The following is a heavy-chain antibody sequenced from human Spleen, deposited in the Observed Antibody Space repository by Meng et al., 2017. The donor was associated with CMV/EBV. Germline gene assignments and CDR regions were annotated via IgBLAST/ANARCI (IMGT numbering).Heavy chain of an antibody. D-gene: IGHD2-2*01. V-gene: IGHV3-7*01. CDR3: ARDPVVGGMGIDY. J-gene: IGHJ4*02. CDR1: GFTVSSYW. CDR2: IKQDGSEK. Sequence: AAAGFTVSSYWMSWVRQAQGKGLEWVANIKQDGSEKYYVDSVKGRVTISRDNAKNSLYLQMNSLRAEDTAVYYCARDPVVGGMGIDYWGQGTLVTVSS.